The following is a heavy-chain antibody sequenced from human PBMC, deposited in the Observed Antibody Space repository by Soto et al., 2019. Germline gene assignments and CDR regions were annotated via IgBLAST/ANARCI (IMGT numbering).Heavy chain of an antibody. CDR1: GFTFDDYT. J-gene: IGHJ4*02. Sequence: GGSLRLSCAASGFTFDDYTMHWVRQAPGKGLEWVSLISWDGGKTYYADSVKGRFTISRDNSKNSLFLQMNNLTTDDTALYYCAKDTDYGGNSALDYWGQGTLVTVSS. D-gene: IGHD4-17*01. V-gene: IGHV3-43*01. CDR2: ISWDGGKT. CDR3: AKDTDYGGNSALDY.